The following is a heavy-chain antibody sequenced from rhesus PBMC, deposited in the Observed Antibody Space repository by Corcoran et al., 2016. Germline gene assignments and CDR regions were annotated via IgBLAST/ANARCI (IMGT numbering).Heavy chain of an antibody. CDR3: ASSIAGTTGAFDF. D-gene: IGHD1-20*01. CDR2: IYGSGSST. Sequence: QLQLQESGPGLVKPSETLSVTCAVSGGSISSSYWSWIRQAPGKGLEWMGYIYGSGSSTNYNTSLKDRVTLSVDTSKNQRSLKLISVTAADTAVYYCASSIAGTTGAFDFWGQGLRVTVSS. CDR1: GGSISSSY. J-gene: IGHJ3*01. V-gene: IGHV4-169*02.